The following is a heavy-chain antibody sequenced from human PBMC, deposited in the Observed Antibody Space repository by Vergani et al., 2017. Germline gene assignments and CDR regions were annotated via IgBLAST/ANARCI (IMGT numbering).Heavy chain of an antibody. V-gene: IGHV3-33*08. CDR1: GFALNRHA. Sequence: QVQLVESGGGVVQPGTSLRLSCVVSGFALNRHAMYWVRQAPGKGLEWVAVIWYDGSNKYYADSVKGRFTISRDNSKNTLYLQMNSLRAEDTAVYYCAREEYSSSNALDYWGQGTLVTVSS. CDR2: IWYDGSNK. CDR3: AREEYSSSNALDY. D-gene: IGHD6-13*01. J-gene: IGHJ4*02.